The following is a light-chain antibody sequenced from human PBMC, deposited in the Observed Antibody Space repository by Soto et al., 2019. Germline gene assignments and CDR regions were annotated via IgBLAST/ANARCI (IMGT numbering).Light chain of an antibody. CDR2: EVN. CDR3: ASYTISSTRV. CDR1: YNDVGAYNY. Sequence: QSALTQPASVSGSPGQSITISCTGSYNDVGAYNYVSWYQQHPGKAPKLIIYEVNNQPSGVSHRFSGSKSGNTASLTISGLQADDEADYYCASYTISSTRVFGGGTKLTVL. V-gene: IGLV2-14*01. J-gene: IGLJ3*02.